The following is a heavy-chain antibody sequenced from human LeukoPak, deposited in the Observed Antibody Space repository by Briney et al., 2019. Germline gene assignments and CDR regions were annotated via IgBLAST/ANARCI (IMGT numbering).Heavy chain of an antibody. CDR3: ARDKIVGASTGSYFDL. CDR2: INQDGSEK. Sequence: GGSLRLSCAASRFTFTTYWMSWVRQAPGKGLEWVANINQDGSEKYYVDSMKGRFTISRDNTKNSLYLQMNSLRAEDTAVYYCARDKIVGASTGSYFDLWGRGTLVTVSS. J-gene: IGHJ2*01. V-gene: IGHV3-7*01. D-gene: IGHD1-26*01. CDR1: RFTFTTYW.